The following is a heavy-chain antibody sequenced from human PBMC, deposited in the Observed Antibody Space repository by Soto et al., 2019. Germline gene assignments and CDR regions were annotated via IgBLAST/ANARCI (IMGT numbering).Heavy chain of an antibody. CDR3: ARGEQYSGRIFDY. D-gene: IGHD1-26*01. V-gene: IGHV6-1*01. CDR1: GDSVSSNSAG. CDR2: TYYRSKWYY. J-gene: IGHJ4*01. Sequence: SQTLSLTCAITGDSVSSNSAGWSWVRQSPSRGLEWLGRTYYRSKWYYEYAVSVRGRITINPDTSKNQYSLQLNSVAPEDTAVYFCARGEQYSGRIFDYWGQGTLVTVSS.